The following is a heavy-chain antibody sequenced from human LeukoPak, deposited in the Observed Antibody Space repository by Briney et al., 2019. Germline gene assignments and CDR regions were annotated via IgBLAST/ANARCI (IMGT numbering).Heavy chain of an antibody. Sequence: GGSLRLSCAASGFTFSGYWMHWVRQIPGKGLVWVSRINSDGSSTSYADSVKGRFTISRDNAKNTLYLQMNSLRAEDTAVYYCARVSGIAARGDLRNDYWGQGTLVIVSS. CDR2: INSDGSST. CDR3: ARVSGIAARGDLRNDY. V-gene: IGHV3-74*01. CDR1: GFTFSGYW. J-gene: IGHJ4*02. D-gene: IGHD6-6*01.